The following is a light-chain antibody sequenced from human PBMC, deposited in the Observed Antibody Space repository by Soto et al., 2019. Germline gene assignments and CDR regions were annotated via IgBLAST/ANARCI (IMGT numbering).Light chain of an antibody. CDR2: DAS. CDR1: ESINNW. CDR3: QQYSLDST. Sequence: DIQLTQSPSTLSASVGDTPTTTCRASESINNWLAWYQQKPGNAPKLLIYDASTLESGVPSRLSGSGSGTEFTLTISSLQPDDFTTYYCQQYSLDSTFGQGTKVDIK. V-gene: IGKV1-5*01. J-gene: IGKJ1*01.